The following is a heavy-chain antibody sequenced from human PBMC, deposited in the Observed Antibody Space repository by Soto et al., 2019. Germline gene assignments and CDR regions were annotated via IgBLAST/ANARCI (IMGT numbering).Heavy chain of an antibody. D-gene: IGHD6-19*01. CDR1: GGSISSSSYY. J-gene: IGHJ3*02. V-gene: IGHV4-39*01. CDR3: ARPIAVAGTWGTYDAFDI. CDR2: IYYSGST. Sequence: SEILSLTCTVSGGSISSSSYYWGWIRQPPGKGLEWIGSIYYSGSTYYNPSLKSRVTISVDTSKNQFSLKLSSVTAADTAVYYCARPIAVAGTWGTYDAFDIWGQGTMVTVSS.